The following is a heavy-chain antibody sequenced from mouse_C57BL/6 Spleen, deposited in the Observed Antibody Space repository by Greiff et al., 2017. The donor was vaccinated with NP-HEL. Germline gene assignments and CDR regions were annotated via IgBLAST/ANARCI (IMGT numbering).Heavy chain of an antibody. D-gene: IGHD2-1*01. Sequence: QVQLQQPGAELVKPGASVKLSCKASGYTFTSYWMHWVKQRPGQGLEWIGMIHPDSGSTNYNEKFKSKATLTVDKSSSTAYMQLSSLTSEDSAVYCCARDGGNYGGYFEGWGTGTTVTVSS. CDR3: ARDGGNYGGYFEG. CDR2: IHPDSGST. J-gene: IGHJ1*03. CDR1: GYTFTSYW. V-gene: IGHV1-64*01.